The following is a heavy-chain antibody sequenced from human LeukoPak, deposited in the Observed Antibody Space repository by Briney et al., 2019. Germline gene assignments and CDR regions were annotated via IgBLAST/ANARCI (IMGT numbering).Heavy chain of an antibody. CDR2: MNPNSGNT. CDR1: GYTFTSYD. V-gene: IGHV1-8*01. CDR3: ARAEGEIYRRSGSNNWFDP. J-gene: IGHJ5*02. Sequence: ASVKVSCKASGYTFTSYDINWVRQATGQGLEWMGWMNPNSGNTGYAQKFQGRVTMTRNTSISTAYMELSSLRSEDTAVVYCARAEGEIYRRSGSNNWFDPWGQGTLVTVSS. D-gene: IGHD3-10*01.